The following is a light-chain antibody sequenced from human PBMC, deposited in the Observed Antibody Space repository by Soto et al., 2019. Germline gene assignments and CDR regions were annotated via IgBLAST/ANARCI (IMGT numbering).Light chain of an antibody. CDR2: SAS. CDR1: QSVSSSY. CDR3: QQYGSSPLT. V-gene: IGKV3-20*01. Sequence: ENVWTQSPGTLSLSPGERATLSCRASQSVSSSYLARYQQKPGQAPRLLIYSASSRATGIPDRFSGSGSGTDFTLTISRLEPEDCAVYYCQQYGSSPLTFGGGTKVEIK. J-gene: IGKJ4*01.